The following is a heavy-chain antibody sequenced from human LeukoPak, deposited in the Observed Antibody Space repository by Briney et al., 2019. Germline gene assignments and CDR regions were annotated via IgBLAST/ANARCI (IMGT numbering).Heavy chain of an antibody. CDR2: ISSSSSTI. CDR1: GFTFSSYS. Sequence: GGSLRLSCAASGFTFSSYSMNWVRQAPGKGLEWVSYISSSSSTIYYADSVKGRFTISRDNAKNSLYLQMNSLRAEDTAVYYCARGSILGIEGPWGQGTLVTVSS. V-gene: IGHV3-48*04. CDR3: ARGSILGIEGP. J-gene: IGHJ5*02. D-gene: IGHD7-27*01.